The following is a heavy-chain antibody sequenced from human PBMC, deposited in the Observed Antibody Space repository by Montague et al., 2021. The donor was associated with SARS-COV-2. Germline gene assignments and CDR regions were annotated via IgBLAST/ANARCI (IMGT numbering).Heavy chain of an antibody. CDR3: AKDYYFGAFDI. CDR1: GFTFGDYA. D-gene: IGHD3-10*01. CDR2: ISWNSGSR. V-gene: IGHV3-9*01. Sequence: SLRLSCAASGFTFGDYAMHWVRQTPGKGLEWVSGISWNSGSRGYADSVRGRFTIYRDNAKNSLYLQMNSLRTEDTASYYCAKDYYFGAFDIWGQGTMVTVSS. J-gene: IGHJ3*02.